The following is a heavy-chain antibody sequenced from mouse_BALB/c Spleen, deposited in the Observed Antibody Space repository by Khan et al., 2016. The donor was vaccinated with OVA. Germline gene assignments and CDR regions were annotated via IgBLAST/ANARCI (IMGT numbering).Heavy chain of an antibody. CDR1: GFTFSDYY. V-gene: IGHV5-4*02. J-gene: IGHJ3*01. CDR2: ISDGGSST. D-gene: IGHD1-1*02. CDR3: ARAGYGGFAY. Sequence: ELVESGGGLVKPGGSLKLSCAASGFTFSDYYMYWVRQTPEKRLEWVATISDGGSSTYYPDSVKGRFTISRDNAKNNLYLQMSSLKSEDTAIYYCARAGYGGFAYWGQGTLVTVSA.